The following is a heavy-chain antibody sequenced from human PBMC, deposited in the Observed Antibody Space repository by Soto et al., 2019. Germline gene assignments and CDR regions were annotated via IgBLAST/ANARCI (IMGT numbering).Heavy chain of an antibody. CDR1: GGTFSSYA. V-gene: IGHV1-69*13. Sequence: SVKVSCKASGGTFSSYAISWVRQAPGQGLEWMGGIIPIFGTANYAQKFQGRVTITADESTSTAYMELSSLRSEDTAVYYCARVQVTTSQYYYYYYGMDVWGQGTTVTVSS. J-gene: IGHJ6*02. CDR2: IIPIFGTA. CDR3: ARVQVTTSQYYYYYYGMDV. D-gene: IGHD4-4*01.